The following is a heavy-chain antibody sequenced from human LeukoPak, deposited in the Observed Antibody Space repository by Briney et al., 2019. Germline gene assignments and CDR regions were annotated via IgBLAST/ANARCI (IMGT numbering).Heavy chain of an antibody. D-gene: IGHD3-10*01. CDR3: VRVRGVYVSGSYHSYLDY. CDR2: INPNSGGT. J-gene: IGHJ4*02. Sequence: ASVKVSCKASGYTFTDYYMHWVRQAPGQGLEWMGRINPNSGGTNYALKFQGRVTMTRDTSISTAYMELSRLRSDDTAVYYCVRVRGVYVSGSYHSYLDYWGQGTLVTVSS. V-gene: IGHV1-2*02. CDR1: GYTFTDYY.